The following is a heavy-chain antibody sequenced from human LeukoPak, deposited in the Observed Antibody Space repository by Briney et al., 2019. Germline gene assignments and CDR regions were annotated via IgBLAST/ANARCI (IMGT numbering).Heavy chain of an antibody. CDR2: IVPVLRTA. CDR1: RGSFNSYG. CDR3: ARASTVTTMGGFDY. J-gene: IGHJ4*02. V-gene: IGHV1-69*04. D-gene: IGHD4-17*01. Sequence: SVKVSCKASRGSFNSYGITWVRQAPGQGLECMGRIVPVLRTAHYAQGFQGRVTITADKSSNTAYMELRDLRFDDSAVYYCARASTVTTMGGFDYWGQGTLVTVSS.